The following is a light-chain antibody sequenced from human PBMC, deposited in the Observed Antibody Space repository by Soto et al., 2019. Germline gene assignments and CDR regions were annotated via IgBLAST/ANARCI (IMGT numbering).Light chain of an antibody. CDR1: QSINNN. J-gene: IGKJ4*01. CDR2: GAS. Sequence: EIVMTQSPATLSVSPGERATLSCRASQSINNNLAWYQQKPGKAPRLLIYGASTKATGIPAKLSGSASGTEFTLTISSLQSEDFAVYYCQQSNNWPLTFGGGTK. V-gene: IGKV3-15*01. CDR3: QQSNNWPLT.